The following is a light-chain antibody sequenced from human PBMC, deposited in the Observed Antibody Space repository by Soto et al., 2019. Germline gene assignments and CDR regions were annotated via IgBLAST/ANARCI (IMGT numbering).Light chain of an antibody. CDR2: DVS. V-gene: IGLV2-14*01. Sequence: QSALTQPASVSGSPGQSITISCTGASSDVGTYKFVSWYQQYPGRAPKLMLYDVSRRPSGVSDRFSDSKSGNTASLTISRLQAEDEADYYCSSYTGSSTRVMFGGGTKVTVL. CDR1: SSDVGTYKF. J-gene: IGLJ3*02. CDR3: SSYTGSSTRVM.